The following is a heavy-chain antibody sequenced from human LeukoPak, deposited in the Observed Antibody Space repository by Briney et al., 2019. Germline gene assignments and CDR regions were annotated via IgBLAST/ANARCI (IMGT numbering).Heavy chain of an antibody. V-gene: IGHV4-39*07. CDR3: AGSGGKYYYDSSGNYFDY. D-gene: IGHD3-22*01. Sequence: SETLSLTCTVSGGSISSSSYYWGWIRQPPGKGLEWIGSIYYSGSTYYNPSLKSRVTISVDTSKNQFSLKLSSVTAADTAVYYCAGSGGKYYYDSSGNYFDYWGQGTLVTVSS. CDR2: IYYSGST. J-gene: IGHJ4*02. CDR1: GGSISSSSYY.